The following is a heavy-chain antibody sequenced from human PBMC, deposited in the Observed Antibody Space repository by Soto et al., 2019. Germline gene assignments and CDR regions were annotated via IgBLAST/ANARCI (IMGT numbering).Heavy chain of an antibody. V-gene: IGHV3-30*18. Sequence: QVQLVESGGGVVQPGRSLRLSCAASGFTFSSYGMHWVRQAPGKGLEWVAVISYDGNNKYYADSVKGRFTISRDNSKSTLYLQMHSLRAEDTAIYCCAKWGSNYVPFDYWGQGTLVTVSS. J-gene: IGHJ4*02. CDR3: AKWGSNYVPFDY. CDR2: ISYDGNNK. D-gene: IGHD4-4*01. CDR1: GFTFSSYG.